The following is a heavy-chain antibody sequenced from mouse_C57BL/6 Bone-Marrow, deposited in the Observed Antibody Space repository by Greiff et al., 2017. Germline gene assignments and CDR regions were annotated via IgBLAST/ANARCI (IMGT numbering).Heavy chain of an antibody. V-gene: IGHV5-12*01. CDR1: GFTFSDYY. D-gene: IGHD2-4*01. CDR3: ARRENYEGYFDY. J-gene: IGHJ2*01. CDR2: ISNGGGST. Sequence: EVQLVESGGGLVQPGGSLKLSCAASGFTFSDYYMYWVRQTPEKRLEWVAYISNGGGSTYYPDTVKGRFTISRDNAKNTLYLQMSRLKSEDTAMYYCARRENYEGYFDYWGQGTTLTVSS.